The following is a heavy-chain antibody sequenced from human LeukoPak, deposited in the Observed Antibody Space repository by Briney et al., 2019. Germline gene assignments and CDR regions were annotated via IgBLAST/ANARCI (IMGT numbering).Heavy chain of an antibody. CDR3: ARRPYRSNPASQPFDY. D-gene: IGHD1-14*01. Sequence: SQTLSLTCTVSGGSISSGGYYWSWIRQPPGKGLEWIGYIYHSGSTYYNPSLKSRVTISVDRSKNQFSLKLSSVTAADTAVYYCARRPYRSNPASQPFDYWGQGTLVTVSS. J-gene: IGHJ4*02. CDR2: IYHSGST. CDR1: GGSISSGGYY. V-gene: IGHV4-30-2*01.